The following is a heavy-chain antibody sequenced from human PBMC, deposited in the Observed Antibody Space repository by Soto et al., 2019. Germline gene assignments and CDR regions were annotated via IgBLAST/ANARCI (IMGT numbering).Heavy chain of an antibody. D-gene: IGHD2-15*01. Sequence: GGSLRLSCAASGFTFTNYGMSWVRQPPGKGLEWVSSIGRTGDTFYADSVQGRFTISRDTSKNTLYLQMNSLGAEDTAVYYCARRDNYCFDYCGQGTLVTVSS. CDR1: GFTFTNYG. J-gene: IGHJ4*02. V-gene: IGHV3-23*01. CDR3: ARRDNYCFDY. CDR2: IGRTGDT.